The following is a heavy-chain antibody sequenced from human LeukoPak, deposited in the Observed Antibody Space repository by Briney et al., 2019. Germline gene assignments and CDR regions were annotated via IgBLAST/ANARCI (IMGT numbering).Heavy chain of an antibody. V-gene: IGHV3-30*18. D-gene: IGHD6-19*01. CDR1: GFTFSSYG. CDR3: AKVFSVAGLSDY. CDR2: ISYDGSNK. Sequence: GGSLRLSCAASGFTFSSYGMHWVRQAPGKGLEWVAVISYDGSNKYYADSVKGRFTISRDNSKNTLYLQMNSLIAEDTAVYYCAKVFSVAGLSDYWGQGTLVTVSS. J-gene: IGHJ4*02.